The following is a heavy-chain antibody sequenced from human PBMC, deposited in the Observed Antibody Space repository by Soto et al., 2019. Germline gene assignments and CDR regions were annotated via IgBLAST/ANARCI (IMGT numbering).Heavy chain of an antibody. V-gene: IGHV1-18*01. Sequence: QVQLGQSGPEVKKPGASVKVSCEASDYTFTTSGISWVRQAPGQGLEWRGWISTYNGDTNSAQKFQGRVTMTADTSTGTVYMELMSLKSDDTAVYYCARQGSWPYYYYGLDVWGQGTTVTVSS. CDR3: ARQGSWPYYYYGLDV. D-gene: IGHD1-26*01. J-gene: IGHJ6*02. CDR2: ISTYNGDT. CDR1: DYTFTTSG.